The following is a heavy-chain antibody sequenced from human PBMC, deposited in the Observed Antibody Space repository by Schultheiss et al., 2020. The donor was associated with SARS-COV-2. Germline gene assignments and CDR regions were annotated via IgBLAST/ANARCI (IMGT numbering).Heavy chain of an antibody. V-gene: IGHV3-20*04. Sequence: GGSLRLSCAASGFTFSDYYMSWIRQAPGKGLEWVSDINWNGGSTGYADSVKGRFTISRDNAKNSLYLQMDSLRAEDTAVYYCARKYYYDSRVDYWGQGTLVTVSS. CDR2: INWNGGST. D-gene: IGHD3-22*01. CDR1: GFTFSDYY. CDR3: ARKYYYDSRVDY. J-gene: IGHJ4*02.